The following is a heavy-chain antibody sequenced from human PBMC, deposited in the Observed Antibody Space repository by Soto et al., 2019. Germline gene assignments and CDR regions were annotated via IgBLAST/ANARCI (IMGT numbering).Heavy chain of an antibody. J-gene: IGHJ4*02. CDR1: AYTFTSNW. CDR2: IYPGDSDT. V-gene: IGHV5-51*01. Sequence: PGESLKISCKGSAYTFTSNWIGWVRQMPGKGLEWMGIIYPGDSDTRYSPSFQGQVTISVDKSISAAYLQWSSLKASDSAMYYCATTGTFGYYFDAWGQGTLVTVPS. CDR3: ATTGTFGYYFDA. D-gene: IGHD1-1*01.